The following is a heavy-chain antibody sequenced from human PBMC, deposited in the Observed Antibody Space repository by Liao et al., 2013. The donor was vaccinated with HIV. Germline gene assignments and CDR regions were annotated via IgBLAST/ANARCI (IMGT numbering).Heavy chain of an antibody. CDR1: NGSFSGYY. CDR3: ARGHGECSSTYCYGPTHFDF. CDR2: IKHSGSS. V-gene: IGHV4-34*01. Sequence: QVQLQQWGAGLLKPSETLSLTCAVYNGSFSGYYWTWIRQPPGKGLEWIGEIKHSGSSNYNPPLKSRVTISVDTSKNQFSLKLSSVTAADTAVYYCARGHGECSSTYCYGPTHFDFWARESWSPSPQ. D-gene: IGHD2-2*01. J-gene: IGHJ4*02.